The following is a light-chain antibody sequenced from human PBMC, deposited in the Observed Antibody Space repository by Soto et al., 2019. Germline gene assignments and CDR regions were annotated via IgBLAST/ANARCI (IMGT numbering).Light chain of an antibody. CDR3: QQSYSTPA. V-gene: IGKV1-39*01. CDR1: QSISSY. J-gene: IGKJ2*01. Sequence: DIQMTQSPSSLSASVGDRVTITCRASQSISSYLNWYQQKPGKAPKLLIYAASSLQSGVPSRFSGSGPGTDFTLTISSLQPEDFATYYCQQSYSTPAVGQGTKLEIK. CDR2: AAS.